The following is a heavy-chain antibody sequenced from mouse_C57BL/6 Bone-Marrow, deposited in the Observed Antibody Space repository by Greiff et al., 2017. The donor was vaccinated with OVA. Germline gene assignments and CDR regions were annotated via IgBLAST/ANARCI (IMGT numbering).Heavy chain of an antibody. J-gene: IGHJ2*01. CDR2: IRNKANGYTT. CDR1: GFTFTDYY. CDR3: ARYRDYSDY. Sequence: EVQVVESRGGLVQPGGSLSLSCAASGFTFTDYYMSWVRQPPGKALEWLGFIRNKANGYTTEYSASVKGRFTISRDNSQSILYLQMNALRAEDSATYYCARYRDYSDYWGQGTTLTVSS. V-gene: IGHV7-3*01. D-gene: IGHD2-12*01.